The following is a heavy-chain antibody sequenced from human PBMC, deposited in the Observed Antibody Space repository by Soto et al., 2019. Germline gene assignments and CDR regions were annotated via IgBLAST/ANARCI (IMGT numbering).Heavy chain of an antibody. V-gene: IGHV3-21*01. CDR3: AREGALKPFSS. CDR1: GFTFSNYN. Sequence: GGSLRLSCVASGFTFSNYNMNWVRQAPGKGLEWVSHISGSSIYIHYADSVRGRFTISRDNAKNSVYLRMDSLRVEDTAVYYCAREGALKPFSSWGQGALVTVSS. CDR2: ISGSSIYI. J-gene: IGHJ5*02.